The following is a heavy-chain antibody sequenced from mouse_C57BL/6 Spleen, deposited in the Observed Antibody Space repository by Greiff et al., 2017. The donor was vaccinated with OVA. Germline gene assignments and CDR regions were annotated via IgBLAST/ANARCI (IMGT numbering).Heavy chain of an antibody. D-gene: IGHD2-4*01. V-gene: IGHV1-82*01. J-gene: IGHJ2*01. CDR2: IYPGDGDT. CDR3: ARWDYDVRDY. CDR1: GYAFSSSW. Sequence: QVQLQQSGPELVKPGASVKISCKASGYAFSSSWMNWVKQRPGKGLEWIGRIYPGDGDTNYNGKFKGKATLTADKSSSTAYMQLSSLTSEDAAVYFCARWDYDVRDYWGQGTTLTVSS.